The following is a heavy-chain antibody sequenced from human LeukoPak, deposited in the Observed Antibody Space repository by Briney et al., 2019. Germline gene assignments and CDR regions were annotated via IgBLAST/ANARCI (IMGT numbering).Heavy chain of an antibody. CDR3: ARGGASSRPFHH. D-gene: IGHD2-2*01. J-gene: IGHJ4*02. CDR2: ISYSGTT. Sequence: ASETLSLTCTVSGDSMSTYYWSWIRQPPGKGLEWIGFISYSGTTNYNPSLKSRVTISVDTSKNQFSLKVNSVTAADTAAYYCARGGASSRPFHHWGQGTLVTVSS. V-gene: IGHV4-59*01. CDR1: GDSMSTYY.